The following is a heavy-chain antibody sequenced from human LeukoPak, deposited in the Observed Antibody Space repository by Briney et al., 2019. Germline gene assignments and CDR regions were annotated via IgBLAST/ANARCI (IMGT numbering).Heavy chain of an antibody. D-gene: IGHD4-17*01. J-gene: IGHJ4*02. CDR3: ARDRLGGDLTGESLY. V-gene: IGHV1-18*01. Sequence: GAPVKVSCKASGYPFDNFGLTWVRQAPGQGLEWMGWISAYNGNTHYAQKFRDRLTMTTDTSTRTAYLELRSLKSDDTAVYYCARDRLGGDLTGESLYWGQGTLVTVSS. CDR2: ISAYNGNT. CDR1: GYPFDNFG.